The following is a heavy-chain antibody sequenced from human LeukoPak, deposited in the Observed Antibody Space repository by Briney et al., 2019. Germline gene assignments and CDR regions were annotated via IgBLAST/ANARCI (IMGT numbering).Heavy chain of an antibody. Sequence: ASVKVSCKASRGTFSSYAISWVRQAPGQGLEWMGWISAYNGNTNYAQKLQGRVTMTTDTSTSTAYMELRSLRSDDTAVYYCARDYHDYGDYAVDYWGQGTLVTVSS. V-gene: IGHV1-18*01. CDR3: ARDYHDYGDYAVDY. D-gene: IGHD4-17*01. CDR2: ISAYNGNT. CDR1: RGTFSSYA. J-gene: IGHJ4*02.